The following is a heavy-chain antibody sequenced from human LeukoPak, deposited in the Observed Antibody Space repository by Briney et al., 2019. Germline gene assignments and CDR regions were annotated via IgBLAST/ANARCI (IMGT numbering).Heavy chain of an antibody. J-gene: IGHJ4*02. CDR2: IKQDGSEK. CDR1: GFTFSSYW. CDR3: ARDSSTYDSSTLVAY. D-gene: IGHD3-22*01. Sequence: GGSLRLSCAASGFTFSSYWMSWVRQAPGKGLEWVANIKQDGSEKYYVDSVKGRFTISRDNAKNSLYLQMNSLRAEDTAVYYCARDSSTYDSSTLVAYWGQETLVSVSS. V-gene: IGHV3-7*01.